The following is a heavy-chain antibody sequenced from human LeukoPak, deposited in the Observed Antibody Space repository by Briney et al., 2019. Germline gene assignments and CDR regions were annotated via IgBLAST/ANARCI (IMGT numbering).Heavy chain of an antibody. D-gene: IGHD1-7*01. V-gene: IGHV3-11*01. CDR3: AGYHWNSGVVY. CDR2: ISRIGDTI. J-gene: IGHJ4*02. CDR1: GFTFSDYA. Sequence: GGSLRRSCAASGFTFSDYAMSWIRQAPGQGLEWGSYISRIGDTIYYADFVKGRFSISRDNAKNSLYLQMNSLRAEDTAVYCCAGYHWNSGVVYWGQGTLVTVSS.